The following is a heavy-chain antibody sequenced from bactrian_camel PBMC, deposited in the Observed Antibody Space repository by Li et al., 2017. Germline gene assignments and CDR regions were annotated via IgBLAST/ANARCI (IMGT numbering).Heavy chain of an antibody. J-gene: IGHJ4*01. V-gene: IGHV3S53*01. CDR3: AAASRHNFDSRRWNLLYGNKS. D-gene: IGHD4*01. CDR2: IDSDGWP. CDR1: RDFNDADAE. Sequence: HVQLVESGGGSVQIGGSLTLACAASRDFNDADAEWGWFRQAPGQQREGVAEIDSDGWPTYADSVSGRFTISKDNSKNTLNLQMNSLKAEDTAMYYCAAASRHNFDSRRWNLLYGNKSWGQGTQVTVS.